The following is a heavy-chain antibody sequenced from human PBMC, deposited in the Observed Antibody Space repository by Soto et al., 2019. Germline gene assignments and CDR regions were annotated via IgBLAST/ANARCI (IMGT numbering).Heavy chain of an antibody. CDR2: ISGGGGTT. V-gene: IGHV3-23*01. CDR3: ASSGNYYVGADYFGH. D-gene: IGHD1-26*01. CDR1: RFTFSNYA. J-gene: IGHJ4*02. Sequence: PGGSLRLSCAASRFTFSNYAMAWVRQAPGKGLEWVSTISGGGGTTSYIDSVKGRFTISRDNSKNTLYLQMNSLRADDTAVYYCASSGNYYVGADYFGHWGQGTLVTVSS.